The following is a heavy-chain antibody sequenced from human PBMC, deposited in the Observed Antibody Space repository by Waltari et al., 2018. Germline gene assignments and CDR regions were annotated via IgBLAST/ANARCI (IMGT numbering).Heavy chain of an antibody. V-gene: IGHV2-5*01. CDR2: IYWNDDK. J-gene: IGHJ4*02. Sequence: QITLKESGPTLVKPTQTLTLTCTFSGFSLSTSGVGVGWIRQPPGKALEWLALIYWNDDKRYSPSLKSRLTITKDTSKNQVVLTMTNMDPVDTATYYCAHYAGELLILSYFDYWGQGTLVTVSS. D-gene: IGHD1-26*01. CDR3: AHYAGELLILSYFDY. CDR1: GFSLSTSGVG.